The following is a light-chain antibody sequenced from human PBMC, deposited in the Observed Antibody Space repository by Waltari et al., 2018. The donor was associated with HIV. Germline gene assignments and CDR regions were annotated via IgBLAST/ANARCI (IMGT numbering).Light chain of an antibody. CDR1: QSISGY. J-gene: IGKJ1*01. CDR3: QQSYTTPRT. CDR2: TAS. V-gene: IGKV1-39*01. Sequence: DIQMNQSRSSLSACVGDRVTITCRASQSISGYLNWYQQKPGKAPNLLIYTASSLQSGVPSRFSGSGFGTDFTLTISSLQPEDFATYYCQQSYTTPRTFGQGTKVEIK.